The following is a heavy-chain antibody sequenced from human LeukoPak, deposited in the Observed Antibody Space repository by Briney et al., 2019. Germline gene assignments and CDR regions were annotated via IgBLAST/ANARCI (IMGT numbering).Heavy chain of an antibody. CDR1: GASISSGSYS. Sequence: SQTLSLTCAVSGASISSGSYSWSWIRQPPGKGLEWIGYIYHSGSTYDNPSLSSRVTISVDRSKNQFSLKLSSVTAADTAVYYCARSGYYTVGTFDIWGHGTTVTVSS. CDR2: IYHSGST. J-gene: IGHJ3*02. CDR3: ARSGYYTVGTFDI. D-gene: IGHD3/OR15-3a*01. V-gene: IGHV4-30-2*01.